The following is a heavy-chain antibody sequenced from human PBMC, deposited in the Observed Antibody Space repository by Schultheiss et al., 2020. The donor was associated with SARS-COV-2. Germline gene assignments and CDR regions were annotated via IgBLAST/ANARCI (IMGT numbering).Heavy chain of an antibody. J-gene: IGHJ4*02. CDR1: GFTFSSYA. CDR2: IKSKTDRGTT. CDR3: TTSGYYYGSGSEIDY. V-gene: IGHV3-15*01. Sequence: GGSLRLSCPASGFTFSSYAMSWVRQAPGKGLEWVGRIKSKTDRGTTDYAAPVKGRFTISRDDSKNTLYLQMNSLKTEDTAVYYCTTSGYYYGSGSEIDYLGQGTLVTVSS. D-gene: IGHD3-10*01.